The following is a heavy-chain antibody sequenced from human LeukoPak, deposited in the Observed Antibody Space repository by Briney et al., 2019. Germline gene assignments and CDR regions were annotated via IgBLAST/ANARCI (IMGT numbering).Heavy chain of an antibody. CDR2: INPNSGGT. CDR1: GYTLTDYY. Sequence: RASVKVSCKASGYTLTDYYIHWVRQAPGQGLEWMGRINPNSGGTNFAQKFQGRVTMTRDTSVSTAYMELTRLRSDDTAVYYCARDFERPDFWGQGTLVTVSS. V-gene: IGHV1-2*06. J-gene: IGHJ4*02. CDR3: ARDFERPDF.